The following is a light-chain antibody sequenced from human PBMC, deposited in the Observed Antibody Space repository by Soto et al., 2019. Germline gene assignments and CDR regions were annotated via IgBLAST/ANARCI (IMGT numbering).Light chain of an antibody. Sequence: EIVLTQSPGTLSLSPGERATLSCRASQSVRSSYLAWYQQKPGQSPRLLIYDASNRATGIPDRFSGSGSGTHFTLAISRLEPEDFALYYCQQYGSSPTFGQGTKVEIK. J-gene: IGKJ1*01. CDR2: DAS. V-gene: IGKV3-20*01. CDR1: QSVRSSY. CDR3: QQYGSSPT.